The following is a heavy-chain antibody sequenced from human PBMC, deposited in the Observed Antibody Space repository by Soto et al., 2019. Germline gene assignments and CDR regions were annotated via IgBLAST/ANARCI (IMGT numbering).Heavy chain of an antibody. CDR2: FIPMFGTA. V-gene: IGHV1-69*01. CDR3: ARDRSGPGNWNYDTFDI. J-gene: IGHJ3*02. CDR1: GGTFSSLG. D-gene: IGHD1-7*01. Sequence: QVQLVQSGAEVKKPGSSVKVSCKASGGTFSSLGISWVRQGPRQGLEWLGGFIPMFGTANYPQKFQGRVTLSANDSTSTAYTELSSLTSEDTAVYFCARDRSGPGNWNYDTFDIWGQGTMVTVSS.